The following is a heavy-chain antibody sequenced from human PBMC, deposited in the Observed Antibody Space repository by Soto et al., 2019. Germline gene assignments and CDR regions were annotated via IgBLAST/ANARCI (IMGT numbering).Heavy chain of an antibody. CDR3: AKSGSSGWYGWFDP. CDR2: IYWNDDK. J-gene: IGHJ5*02. V-gene: IGHV2-5*01. CDR1: GFSLRTSGVG. D-gene: IGHD6-19*01. Sequence: ESGPTLVNPTQTLTLTCAFSGFSLRTSGVGVGWIRQPPGKALEWLGFIYWNDDKRYSPSLKSRLTITKDTSKNQVVLTMTNMDPVDTATYYCAKSGSSGWYGWFDPWGQGTLVTVSS.